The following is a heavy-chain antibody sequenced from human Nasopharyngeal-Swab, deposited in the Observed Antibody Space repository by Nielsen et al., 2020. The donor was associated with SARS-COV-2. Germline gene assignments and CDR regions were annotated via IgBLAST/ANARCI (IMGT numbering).Heavy chain of an antibody. D-gene: IGHD5-12*01. J-gene: IGHJ6*02. CDR2: INHSGST. V-gene: IGHV4-39*07. CDR1: GGSISSGGYY. Sequence: SETLSLTCTVSGGSISSGGYYWSWIRQPPGKGLEWIGEINHSGSTNYNPSLKSRVTISVDTSKNQFSLKLSSVTAADTAVYYCARALSGYDKAYYYYGMDVWGQGTTVTVSS. CDR3: ARALSGYDKAYYYYGMDV.